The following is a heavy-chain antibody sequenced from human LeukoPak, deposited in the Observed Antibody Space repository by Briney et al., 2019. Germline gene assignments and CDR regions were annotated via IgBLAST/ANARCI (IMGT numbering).Heavy chain of an antibody. CDR1: GGTFSSYA. CDR3: ARGLAVAGTFSFDY. D-gene: IGHD6-19*01. Sequence: ASVKVSCTASGGTFSSYAISWVRQAPGQGLEWMGRIIPILGIANYAQKFQGRVTITADKSTSTAYMELSSLRSEDTAVYYCARGLAVAGTFSFDYWGQGTLVTVSS. CDR2: IIPILGIA. J-gene: IGHJ4*02. V-gene: IGHV1-69*04.